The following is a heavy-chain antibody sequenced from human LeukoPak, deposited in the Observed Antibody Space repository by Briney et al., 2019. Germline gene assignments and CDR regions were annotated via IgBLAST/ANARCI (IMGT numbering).Heavy chain of an antibody. D-gene: IGHD6-19*01. CDR3: ARDRIAVAGSV. CDR2: IYSGGST. Sequence: PGGSLRLSCAASGFTVSSKYMSWVRQAPGKGLEWVSVIYSGGSTYYADSVKGRFTISRDNSKNTLYLQMNSLRAEDTAVYYCARDRIAVAGSVWGQGTLVTVSS. V-gene: IGHV3-66*02. J-gene: IGHJ4*02. CDR1: GFTVSSKY.